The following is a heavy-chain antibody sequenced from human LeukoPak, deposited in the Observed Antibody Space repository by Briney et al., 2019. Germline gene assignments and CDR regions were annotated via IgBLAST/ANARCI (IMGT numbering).Heavy chain of an antibody. Sequence: GGSLRLSCAASGFTFSSYAMSWVRQAPGKGLEWVSAISGSGGSTYYADSVKGRFTISRDDSKNTLYLQMNSLRAEDTAVYYCRGYYDFWSGEGEGWFDPWGQGTLVTVSS. V-gene: IGHV3-23*01. D-gene: IGHD3-3*01. J-gene: IGHJ5*02. CDR1: GFTFSSYA. CDR3: RGYYDFWSGEGEGWFDP. CDR2: ISGSGGST.